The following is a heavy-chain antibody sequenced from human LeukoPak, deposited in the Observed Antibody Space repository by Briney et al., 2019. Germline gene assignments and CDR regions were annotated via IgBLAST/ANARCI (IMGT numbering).Heavy chain of an antibody. CDR1: GGTFSSYA. V-gene: IGHV1-69*05. CDR2: IIPIFGTA. J-gene: IGHJ4*02. Sequence: SVKVSCKASGGTFSSYAISWVRQAPGQGLEWMGGIIPIFGTANYAQKFQGRVTITTDESTSTAYMELSSLRSEDTAVYYCAVIAAAATTDFDYWGQGTLVTVSS. CDR3: AVIAAAATTDFDY. D-gene: IGHD6-13*01.